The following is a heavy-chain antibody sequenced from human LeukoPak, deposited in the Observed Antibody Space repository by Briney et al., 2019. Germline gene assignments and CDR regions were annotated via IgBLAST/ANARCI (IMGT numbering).Heavy chain of an antibody. CDR2: TSPDGRNI. CDR3: VRDGGGTTPYDS. J-gene: IGHJ4*02. Sequence: GGSLRLSCAASGFTLSDYWMNWVRHTPGKGPVWVSHTSPDGRNIAYADSVKGRFTISRDSAKNTLYLQMNSLRVGDTAVYYCVRDGGGTTPYDSWGQGTLVTVSS. D-gene: IGHD1-7*01. CDR1: GFTLSDYW. V-gene: IGHV3-74*01.